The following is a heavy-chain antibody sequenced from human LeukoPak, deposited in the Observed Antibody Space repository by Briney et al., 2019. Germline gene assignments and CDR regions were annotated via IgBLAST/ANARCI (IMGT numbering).Heavy chain of an antibody. D-gene: IGHD3-10*01. V-gene: IGHV4-34*01. CDR2: INHSGST. CDR3: ARGRLLWFGEPRHYFDY. Sequence: PSETLSLTCTVSGGSISSCYWSWIRQPPGKGLEWIGEINHSGSTNYNPSLKSRVTISVDTSKNQFSLKLSSVTAADTAVYYCARGRLLWFGEPRHYFDYWGQGTLVTVSS. J-gene: IGHJ4*02. CDR1: GGSISSCY.